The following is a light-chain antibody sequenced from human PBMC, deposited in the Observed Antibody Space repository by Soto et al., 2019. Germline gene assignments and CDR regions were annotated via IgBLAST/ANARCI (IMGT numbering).Light chain of an antibody. Sequence: EIVLTQSPGTLSLSPGERATLSCRASQSVSTTYLAWYQQKPGQAPRLLIYEASRRATGIPDRFSGSGSATDFTLTISRLEPEDFAVYYCQHYGSSYTFGQGTKLEIK. CDR3: QHYGSSYT. CDR2: EAS. CDR1: QSVSTTY. J-gene: IGKJ2*01. V-gene: IGKV3-20*01.